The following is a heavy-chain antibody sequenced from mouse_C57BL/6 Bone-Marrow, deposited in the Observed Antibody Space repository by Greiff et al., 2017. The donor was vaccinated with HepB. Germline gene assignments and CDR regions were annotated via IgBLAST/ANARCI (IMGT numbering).Heavy chain of an antibody. CDR2: INPSNGGT. CDR1: GYTFTSYW. J-gene: IGHJ2*01. V-gene: IGHV1-53*01. Sequence: QVQLQQPGTELVKPGASVKLSCKASGYTFTSYWMHWVKQRPGQGLEWIGNINPSNGGTNYNEKFKSKATLTVDKSSSTAYMQLSSLTAENSAVYYCARPPYYDSSLCCFDYWGQGTTLTVSS. D-gene: IGHD1-1*01. CDR3: ARPPYYDSSLCCFDY.